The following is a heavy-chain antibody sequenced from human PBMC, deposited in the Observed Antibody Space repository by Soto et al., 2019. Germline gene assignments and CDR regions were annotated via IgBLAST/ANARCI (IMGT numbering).Heavy chain of an antibody. V-gene: IGHV3-11*01. D-gene: IGHD1-26*01. CDR1: GFNFSDHY. J-gene: IGHJ4*02. CDR2: ISTSGVSI. Sequence: PGGSMRLSCVASGFNFSDHYMNWIRQRPGKGLEWVSYISTSGVSIYYADSVKGRFTISRDNAQKSLFLQMNSLRAEDTAIYYCAKKYRGTYPFDYWGQGTLVTVSS. CDR3: AKKYRGTYPFDY.